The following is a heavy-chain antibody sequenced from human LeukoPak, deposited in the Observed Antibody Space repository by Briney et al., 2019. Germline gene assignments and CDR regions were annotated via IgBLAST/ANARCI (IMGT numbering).Heavy chain of an antibody. Sequence: NPGGSLRLSCAASKFTFSSYWMSWVRQAPGKGLEWVGRIKSKTDGGTTDYAAPVKGRFTISRDDSKNTLYLQMNSLKTEDTAVYYCTTDSVLRYFDWLSGEENWFDPWGQGTLVTVSS. CDR3: TTDSVLRYFDWLSGEENWFDP. J-gene: IGHJ5*02. V-gene: IGHV3-15*01. D-gene: IGHD3-9*01. CDR1: KFTFSSYW. CDR2: IKSKTDGGTT.